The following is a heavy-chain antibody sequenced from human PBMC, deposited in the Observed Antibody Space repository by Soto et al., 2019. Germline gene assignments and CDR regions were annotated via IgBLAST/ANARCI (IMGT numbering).Heavy chain of an antibody. CDR1: GYTFSNYG. J-gene: IGHJ5*02. Sequence: QVQLVQSGGEVKRPGASVKVSCKTSGYTFSNYGITWVRQAPGQPLEWLGWISLYSDGTNYAQKFQGRVSMTTDTSTTTGDMELRSLRSDDTAVYYCARVVPGAEAWFGPWGQGTLVTVSS. D-gene: IGHD2-2*01. CDR2: ISLYSDGT. V-gene: IGHV1-18*01. CDR3: ARVVPGAEAWFGP.